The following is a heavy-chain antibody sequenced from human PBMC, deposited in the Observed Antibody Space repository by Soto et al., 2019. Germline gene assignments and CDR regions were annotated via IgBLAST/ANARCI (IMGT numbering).Heavy chain of an antibody. CDR2: ISFSGAT. CDR1: GVSITSYF. Sequence: PSEALSLTCTVSGVSITSYFWSWIRQTPGKGLDWIGSISFSGATYSNPSLKGRAALSVDTSENHLSLTLNSVTSADTAVYFCARDRRDGYKRYFDFRGQRNQFTVSS. V-gene: IGHV4-59*01. CDR3: ARDRRDGYKRYFDF. J-gene: IGHJ4*02. D-gene: IGHD5-12*01.